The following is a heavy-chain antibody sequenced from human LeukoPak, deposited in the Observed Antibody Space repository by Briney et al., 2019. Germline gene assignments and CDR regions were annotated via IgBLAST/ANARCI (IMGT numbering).Heavy chain of an antibody. Sequence: GGSLRLSCAASGFTFSNYAMSWVRQAPGKGLEWVSSISATDGSTYYGDSVKGRFTISRDNSKNTLFLQMNNLRVEDTAVYYCVKDGGPGYCSSTSCSEYFHHWGQGTLVTVSS. CDR2: ISATDGST. D-gene: IGHD2-2*01. CDR1: GFTFSNYA. CDR3: VKDGGPGYCSSTSCSEYFHH. J-gene: IGHJ1*01. V-gene: IGHV3-23*01.